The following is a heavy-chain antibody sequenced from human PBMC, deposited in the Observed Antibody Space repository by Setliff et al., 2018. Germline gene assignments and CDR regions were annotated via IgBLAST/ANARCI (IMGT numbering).Heavy chain of an antibody. D-gene: IGHD1-26*01. CDR3: ASRNSDGGPEYFQH. CDR2: VYSNVGT. CDR1: GGSVRSHY. J-gene: IGHJ1*01. V-gene: IGHV4-4*07. Sequence: SETLSLTCTVSGGSVRSHYWSWIRQPAGKGLEWIGRVYSNVGTNFNPSLKSRVTMSVDASKNQISLKLMSVTAADTAVYYCASRNSDGGPEYFQHWGQGALVTVSS.